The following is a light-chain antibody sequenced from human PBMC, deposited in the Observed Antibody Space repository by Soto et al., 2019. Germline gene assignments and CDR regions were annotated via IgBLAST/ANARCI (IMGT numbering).Light chain of an antibody. CDR1: QSVSSSY. CDR3: QQYGSSPRVT. CDR2: GAS. J-gene: IGKJ2*01. V-gene: IGKV3-20*01. Sequence: EIVLTQSPGTLSLSPGERATLSCRASQSVSSSYLAWYQQKPGQAPRLLIYGASSRATGIPDRFSGSGSGTDFTLTIIRLEPEDFAVYYCQQYGSSPRVTFGQGTKLEIK.